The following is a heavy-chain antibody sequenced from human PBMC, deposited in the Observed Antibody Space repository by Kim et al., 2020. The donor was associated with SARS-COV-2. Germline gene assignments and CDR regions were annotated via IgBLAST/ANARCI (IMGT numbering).Heavy chain of an antibody. CDR1: GFTFSSYA. CDR3: ARDLTTYYYDSSGYSGGMDV. CDR2: ISYDGSNK. Sequence: GGSLRLSCAASGFTFSSYAMHWVRQAPGKGLEWVAVISYDGSNKYYADSVKGRFTISRDNSKNTLYLQMNSLRAEDTAVYYCARDLTTYYYDSSGYSGGMDVWGQGTTVTVSS. D-gene: IGHD3-22*01. J-gene: IGHJ6*02. V-gene: IGHV3-30*04.